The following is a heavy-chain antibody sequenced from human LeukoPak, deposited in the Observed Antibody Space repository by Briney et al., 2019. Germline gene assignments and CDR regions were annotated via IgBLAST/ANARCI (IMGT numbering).Heavy chain of an antibody. D-gene: IGHD2-15*01. CDR3: AKDGRGSWPLDFDY. CDR2: ISGGGGST. Sequence: GGSLRLSCAASGFTFSSYAMSWVPRPPGKGLEWVSAISGGGGSTYYADSVKGRFTISRDNSKNTLYLQMNSLRAEDTAVYYCAKDGRGSWPLDFDYWGQGTLVTVSS. J-gene: IGHJ4*02. CDR1: GFTFSSYA. V-gene: IGHV3-23*01.